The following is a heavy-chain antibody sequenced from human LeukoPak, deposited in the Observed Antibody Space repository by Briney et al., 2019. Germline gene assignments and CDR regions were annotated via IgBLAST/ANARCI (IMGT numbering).Heavy chain of an antibody. V-gene: IGHV3-23*01. D-gene: IGHD3-10*01. CDR2: ISGSGGST. CDR1: GFNFSDYG. CDR3: AKTGNTMVRGVNDAFDI. Sequence: GGSLRLSCAASGFNFSDYGMSWVRQAPGKGLEWVSAISGSGGSTYYADSVKGRFTISRDNSKNTLYLQMNSLRAEDTAVYYCAKTGNTMVRGVNDAFDIWGQGTMVTVSS. J-gene: IGHJ3*02.